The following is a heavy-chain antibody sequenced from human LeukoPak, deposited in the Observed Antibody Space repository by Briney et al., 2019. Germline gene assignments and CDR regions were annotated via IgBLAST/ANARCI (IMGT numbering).Heavy chain of an antibody. CDR3: AREGYDNYFDY. CDR1: GYTFTDYQ. CDR2: INPNSGGT. D-gene: IGHD5-12*01. Sequence: ASVKVSCKASGYTFTDYQTHWVRRAPGQGLEWMGWINPNSGGTNYAQKLQGRVTMTTDTSTSTAYMELRSLRSDDTAVYYCAREGYDNYFDYWGQGTLVTVSS. J-gene: IGHJ4*02. V-gene: IGHV1-2*02.